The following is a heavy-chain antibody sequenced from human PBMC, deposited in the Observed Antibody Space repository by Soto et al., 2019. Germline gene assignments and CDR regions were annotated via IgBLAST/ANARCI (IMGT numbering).Heavy chain of an antibody. J-gene: IGHJ4*02. D-gene: IGHD1-1*01. CDR1: GYNFTTYW. CDR2: IYPADSDT. CDR3: ARRRAWNDAFDF. Sequence: GESLKISCKASGYNFTTYWIGWVRQMPGKVLELMGVIYPADSDTRYRPPFQGQVTFSADKSLTTAYLQWNSLKASDTAKYYCARRRAWNDAFDFWGQGTLVTVSS. V-gene: IGHV5-51*01.